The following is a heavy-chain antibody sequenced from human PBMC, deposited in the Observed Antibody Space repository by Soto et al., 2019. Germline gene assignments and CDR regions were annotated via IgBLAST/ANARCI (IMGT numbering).Heavy chain of an antibody. D-gene: IGHD4-17*01. CDR3: TTDSYMTNIIALFDY. CDR1: GLPSRNAW. CDR2: VKIKTVVGTT. J-gene: IGHJ4*01. Sequence: GGPLKPPFPALGLPSRNAWITWFPQPPGKGLEGVALVKIKTVVGTTDSAAPVKGRFPISKDDPKSMVYLKMNSQKTENTAIYSCTTDSYMTNIIALFDYGGHGTLVTAPQ. V-gene: IGHV3-15*07.